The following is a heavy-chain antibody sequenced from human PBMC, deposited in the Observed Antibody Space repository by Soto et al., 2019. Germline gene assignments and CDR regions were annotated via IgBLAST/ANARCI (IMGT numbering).Heavy chain of an antibody. CDR2: IYYSGST. Sequence: SETLSLTCTVSGGSISSYYWSWIRQPPGKGLEWIGYIYYSGSTNYNPSLKSRVTISVDTSKNQFSLKLSSVTAADTAVYYCARGRGGPNAYYDILTGKLYYYYMDVWGKGTTVTVSS. D-gene: IGHD3-9*01. CDR3: ARGRGGPNAYYDILTGKLYYYYMDV. J-gene: IGHJ6*03. CDR1: GGSISSYY. V-gene: IGHV4-59*01.